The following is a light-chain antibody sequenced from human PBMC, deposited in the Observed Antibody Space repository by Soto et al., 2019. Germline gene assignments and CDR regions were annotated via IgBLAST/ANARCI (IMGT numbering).Light chain of an antibody. V-gene: IGKV3-15*01. Sequence: EIVMTQSPVTLSVSPGERVTLSCRASQSISSNLAWYQQKPGQPPRLLIYGASTRATGTPARFSGSGSETEFTLTISSLQSEDFAVYYCQQYNNWPGWAFGQGTKVE. CDR1: QSISSN. CDR3: QQYNNWPGWA. CDR2: GAS. J-gene: IGKJ1*01.